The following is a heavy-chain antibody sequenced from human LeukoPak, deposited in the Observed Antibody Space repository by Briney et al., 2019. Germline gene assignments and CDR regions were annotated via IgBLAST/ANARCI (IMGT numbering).Heavy chain of an antibody. J-gene: IGHJ4*02. D-gene: IGHD2-21*02. CDR3: ARGVVTVPLYYFDY. V-gene: IGHV3-53*01. CDR2: IYSGGST. Sequence: GGSLRLSCAASGFTVSSNYMRWVRQAPGKGLEWVSVIYSGGSTYYADSVKGRFTISRDNSKNTLYLQMNSLRAEDTAVYYCARGVVTVPLYYFDYWGQGTLVAVSS. CDR1: GFTVSSNY.